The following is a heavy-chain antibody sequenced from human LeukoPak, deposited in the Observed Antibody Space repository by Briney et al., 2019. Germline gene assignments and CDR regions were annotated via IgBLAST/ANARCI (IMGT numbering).Heavy chain of an antibody. D-gene: IGHD4-17*01. Sequence: GGSLRLSCAASGFTFSSYSMNWVRQAPGKGLERVSYICGSTIYYADSVKGRFTISRDNAKNSLYLQMSSLRDEDTALYYCARDLAYAFDYWGQGALVTVSS. CDR1: GFTFSSYS. CDR2: ICGSTI. J-gene: IGHJ4*02. CDR3: ARDLAYAFDY. V-gene: IGHV3-48*02.